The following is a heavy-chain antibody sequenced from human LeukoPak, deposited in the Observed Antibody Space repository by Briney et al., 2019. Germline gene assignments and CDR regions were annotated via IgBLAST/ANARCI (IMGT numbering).Heavy chain of an antibody. J-gene: IGHJ3*02. D-gene: IGHD3-10*01. Sequence: ASVKVSCKASGYTFTSHGISWVRQAPGQGLEWMGWISTYNGNTNYAQKLQGRVSMTTDTSTSTAYMDLRSLRSEDTAVYYCARGLHEYYYGSGSYDDAFDIRGQGTMVTVSS. CDR1: GYTFTSHG. V-gene: IGHV1-18*01. CDR3: ARGLHEYYYGSGSYDDAFDI. CDR2: ISTYNGNT.